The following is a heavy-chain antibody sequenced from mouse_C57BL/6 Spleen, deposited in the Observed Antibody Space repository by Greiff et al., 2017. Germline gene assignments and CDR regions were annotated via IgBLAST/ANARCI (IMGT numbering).Heavy chain of an antibody. CDR2: INPSTGGT. J-gene: IGHJ1*03. Sequence: EVQLQQSGPELVKPGASVKISCKASGYSFTGYYMNWVKQSPEKSLEWIGEINPSTGGTTYNQKFKAKATLTVDKSSSTAYMQLKSLTSEDSAVYYCARDYGSSPPWYFDVWGTGTTVTVSS. CDR1: GYSFTGYY. D-gene: IGHD1-1*01. V-gene: IGHV1-42*01. CDR3: ARDYGSSPPWYFDV.